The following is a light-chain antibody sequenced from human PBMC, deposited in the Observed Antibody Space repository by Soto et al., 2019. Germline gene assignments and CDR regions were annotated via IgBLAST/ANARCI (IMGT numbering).Light chain of an antibody. V-gene: IGLV2-14*01. J-gene: IGLJ1*01. CDR1: SSDVGGYNY. CDR2: DVS. Sequence: QSLLTQPASVSGSPGQSITISCTGTSSDVGGYNYVSWFQHHPGKAPKLIISDVSDRPSGVSNRFSGSKSGNTASLTISGLQADDEADYYCTSYTSSSTPFYGFGNGTKVTV. CDR3: TSYTSSSTPFYG.